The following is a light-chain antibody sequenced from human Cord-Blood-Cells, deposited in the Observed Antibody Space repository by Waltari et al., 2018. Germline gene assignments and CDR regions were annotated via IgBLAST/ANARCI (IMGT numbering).Light chain of an antibody. Sequence: SVGDRVTITCRASQSISSYLNWYQQKPGKAPKLLIYAASSLQSGVPSRFSGSGSGTDFTLTISSLQPEDFATYYCQQSYSTPRALTFGGGTKVEIK. J-gene: IGKJ4*01. CDR2: AAS. CDR3: QQSYSTPRALT. V-gene: IGKV1-39*01. CDR1: QSISSY.